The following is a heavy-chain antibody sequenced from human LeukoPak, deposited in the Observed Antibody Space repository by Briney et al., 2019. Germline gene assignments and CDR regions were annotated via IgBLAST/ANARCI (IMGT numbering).Heavy chain of an antibody. D-gene: IGHD6-6*01. CDR1: GGAISNYY. V-gene: IGHV4-59*01. CDR3: ARKKFIAAGGFDP. Sequence: SETLSLTFTFSGGAISNYYWSWIRQPPARGREGIGYIYYSGSTNYNPSLKSRVTISVDTSKNQFSLKLKSVTAADTAVYYCARKKFIAAGGFDPWGQGTLVTVSS. J-gene: IGHJ5*02. CDR2: IYYSGST.